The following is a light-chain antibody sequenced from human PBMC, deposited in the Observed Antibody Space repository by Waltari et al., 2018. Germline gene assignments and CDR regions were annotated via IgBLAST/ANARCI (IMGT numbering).Light chain of an antibody. J-gene: IGKJ5*01. CDR2: AAS. Sequence: DIQFTQSPSFLSASVGVRVTITCRASQGISSYLAWYQQKPGKPPNLLIYAASTLQSGVPSRFSGSGSGTEFTLTISSLQPEDFATYYCQHLNSYPITFGQGTRLEIK. CDR3: QHLNSYPIT. CDR1: QGISSY. V-gene: IGKV1-9*01.